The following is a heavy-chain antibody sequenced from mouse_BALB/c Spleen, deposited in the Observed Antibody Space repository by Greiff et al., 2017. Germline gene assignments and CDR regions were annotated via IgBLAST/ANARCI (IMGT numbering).Heavy chain of an antibody. D-gene: IGHD2-4*01. V-gene: IGHV3-8*02. CDR3: ARASTMITTYAMDY. Sequence: EVQRVESGPSLVKPSQTLSLTCSVTGDSITSGYWNWIRKFPGNKLEYMGYISYSGSTYYNPSLKSRISITRDTSKNQYYLQLNSVTTEDTATYYCARASTMITTYAMDYWGQGTSVTVSS. CDR2: ISYSGST. J-gene: IGHJ4*01. CDR1: GDSITSGY.